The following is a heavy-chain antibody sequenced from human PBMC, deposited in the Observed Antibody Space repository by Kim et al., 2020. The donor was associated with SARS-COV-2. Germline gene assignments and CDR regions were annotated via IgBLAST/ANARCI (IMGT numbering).Heavy chain of an antibody. J-gene: IGHJ5*02. CDR2: IDPSDSYT. Sequence: GESLKISCKGSGYSFTSYWISWVRQMPGKGLEWMGRIDPSDSYTNYSPSFQGHVTISADKSISTAYLQWSSLKASDTAMYYCARGRGRGNYDFWSGSSHNWFDPWGQGTLVTVSS. V-gene: IGHV5-10-1*01. CDR1: GYSFTSYW. D-gene: IGHD3-3*01. CDR3: ARGRGRGNYDFWSGSSHNWFDP.